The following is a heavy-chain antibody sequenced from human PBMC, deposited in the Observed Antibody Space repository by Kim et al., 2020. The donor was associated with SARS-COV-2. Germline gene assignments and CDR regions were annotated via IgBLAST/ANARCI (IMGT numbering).Heavy chain of an antibody. D-gene: IGHD2-15*01. CDR1: GFTFSSYA. CDR2: ISYDGSNK. Sequence: GGSLRLSCAASGFTFSSYAMHWVRQAPGKGLEWVAVISYDGSNKYYADSVKARFTISRDNSKNTLYLQMNSLRAEDTAVYYCARGTYCSGGSCWDYWGQGTLVTVSS. J-gene: IGHJ4*02. V-gene: IGHV3-30*04. CDR3: ARGTYCSGGSCWDY.